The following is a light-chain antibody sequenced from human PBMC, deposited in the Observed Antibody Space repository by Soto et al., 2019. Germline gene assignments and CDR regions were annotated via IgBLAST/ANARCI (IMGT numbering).Light chain of an antibody. J-gene: IGKJ5*01. CDR2: AAS. V-gene: IGKV1-39*01. CDR3: QQSYSTPPIT. CDR1: QSISSY. Sequence: DIQMTQSPSSLSASVGDIVTITCRASQSISSYLSWYRQKPGEAPKLRIYAASSLQSGVPSRFSGSRSGTDFTLTSSSLQPEDFATYYCQQSYSTPPITFGQGTRLEIK.